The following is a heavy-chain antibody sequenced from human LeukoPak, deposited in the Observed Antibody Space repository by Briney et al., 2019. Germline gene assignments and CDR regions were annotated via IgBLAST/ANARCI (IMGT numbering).Heavy chain of an antibody. Sequence: SETLSLTCTVSGGSISSYYWSWIRQPPGKGLEWIGYIYYSGSTNYNPSLKSRVTISVDTSKNQFPLKLSSVTAADTAVYYCARDKDDGYFDYWGQGTLVTVSS. J-gene: IGHJ4*02. D-gene: IGHD1-1*01. V-gene: IGHV4-59*01. CDR1: GGSISSYY. CDR2: IYYSGST. CDR3: ARDKDDGYFDY.